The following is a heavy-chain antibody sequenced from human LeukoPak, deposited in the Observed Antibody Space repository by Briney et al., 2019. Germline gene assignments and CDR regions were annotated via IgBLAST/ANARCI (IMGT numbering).Heavy chain of an antibody. J-gene: IGHJ4*02. Sequence: KTGGSLRLSCTASGFTFGDYAMSWFRQAPGKGLEWVGFTRSKAYGGTTEYAASVKGRFTISRDDSKSIAYLQMNSLKTEDTAVYYCTRDRGDFDSSGSDYWGQGTLVTVSS. CDR1: GFTFGDYA. CDR3: TRDRGDFDSSGSDY. CDR2: TRSKAYGGTT. D-gene: IGHD3-22*01. V-gene: IGHV3-49*05.